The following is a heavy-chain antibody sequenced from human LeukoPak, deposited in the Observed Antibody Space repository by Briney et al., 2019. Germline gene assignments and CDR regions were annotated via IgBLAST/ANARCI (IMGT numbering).Heavy chain of an antibody. D-gene: IGHD6-13*01. J-gene: IGHJ6*03. V-gene: IGHV4-4*09. CDR1: GGSISSNY. CDR2: IYTSGST. CDR3: ARHMYSSSWYGYYYMDV. Sequence: PSETLSLTCTVSGGSISSNYWSWIRQPPGKGLEWIGYIYTSGSTNYNPSLKNRVTISVDTSKNQFSLKLSSVTAADTAVYYCARHMYSSSWYGYYYMDVWGKGTTVTVSS.